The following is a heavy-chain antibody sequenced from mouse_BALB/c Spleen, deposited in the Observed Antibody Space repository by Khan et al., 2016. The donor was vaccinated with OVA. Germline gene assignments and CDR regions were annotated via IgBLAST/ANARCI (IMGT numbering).Heavy chain of an antibody. CDR3: ARSTYRYAFVY. CDR2: IIYTGYT. J-gene: IGHJ3*01. Sequence: VQLQQSGPSLVKPSQTLSLTCSVTSDSITTGYWNWIRKFPGNKLEYMGYIIYTGYTYYNPSLKSRISITRHTSNNQYYLQLNSVTDEDTATYYCARSTYRYAFVYWGQGTLVTVSA. V-gene: IGHV3-8*02. D-gene: IGHD2-14*01. CDR1: SDSITTGY.